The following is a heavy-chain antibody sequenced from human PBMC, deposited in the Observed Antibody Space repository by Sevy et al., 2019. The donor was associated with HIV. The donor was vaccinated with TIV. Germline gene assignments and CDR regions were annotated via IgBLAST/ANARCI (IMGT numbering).Heavy chain of an antibody. V-gene: IGHV3-48*01. CDR2: ISSSSSTI. D-gene: IGHD1-1*01. J-gene: IGHJ6*03. Sequence: GESLKISCAASGFTFSSYSMNWVRQAPGKGLEWVSYISSSSSTIYYADSVKGRFTISRDNAKNSLYLQMNSLRAEDTAVYYCARDLAGNYYYYMDVWGKGTTVTVSS. CDR1: GFTFSSYS. CDR3: ARDLAGNYYYYMDV.